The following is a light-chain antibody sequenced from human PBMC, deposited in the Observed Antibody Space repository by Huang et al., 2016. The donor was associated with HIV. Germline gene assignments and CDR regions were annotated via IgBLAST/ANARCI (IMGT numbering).Light chain of an antibody. Sequence: DIVMTQSPDSLAVSLGERATINCKSSQSVLSGNNKNYLAWFQQKSGQPSNFLFYWAPTRESGVPDRFSGRGSRTDFTLTINNLQPEDVAVYYCQQYFNPPVTFGPGTKVHVK. J-gene: IGKJ3*01. CDR1: QSVLSGNNKNY. V-gene: IGKV4-1*01. CDR2: WAP. CDR3: QQYFNPPVT.